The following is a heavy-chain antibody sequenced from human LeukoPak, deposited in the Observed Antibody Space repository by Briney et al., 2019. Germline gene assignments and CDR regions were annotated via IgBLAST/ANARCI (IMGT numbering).Heavy chain of an antibody. V-gene: IGHV3-30*03. J-gene: IGHJ4*02. D-gene: IGHD6-13*01. CDR2: ISYDGTTK. CDR1: GFTFSSYG. Sequence: GGSLRLSCAASGFTFSSYGMHWVRQAPGKGLEWVAVISYDGTTKYYGDSVKGRFTISRDNAKNSLYLQMNSLRAEDTAVYYCARDTAGTVLDYWGQGTLVTVSS. CDR3: ARDTAGTVLDY.